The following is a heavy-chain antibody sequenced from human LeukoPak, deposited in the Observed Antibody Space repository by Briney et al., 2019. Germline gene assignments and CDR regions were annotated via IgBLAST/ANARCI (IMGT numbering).Heavy chain of an antibody. CDR3: TTDYYYDSSGYLR. V-gene: IGHV3-15*01. J-gene: IGHJ4*02. D-gene: IGHD3-22*01. CDR1: GFTFSNAW. CDR2: IKSKTDGGTT. Sequence: PGGSLRLSCAASGFTFSNAWMSWVRQAPGKGLEWVGRIKSKTDGGTTDYAAPVKGRFTISRDDSKNTLYLQMNSLKTEDTAVYYCTTDYYYDSSGYLRWGQGTLVTVSS.